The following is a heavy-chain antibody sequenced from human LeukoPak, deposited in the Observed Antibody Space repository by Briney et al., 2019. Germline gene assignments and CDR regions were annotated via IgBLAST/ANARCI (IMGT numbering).Heavy chain of an antibody. CDR3: ARVYPGLWFGDKLIAVAAYFDY. CDR1: GFTFSDYE. D-gene: IGHD3-10*01. Sequence: GGSLRLSCAASGFTFSDYEMNWVRQAPGKGLEWVSYISSSASIIYYSDSVKGRFTISRDNAKNSLYLQMNSLRSEDTAVYYCARVYPGLWFGDKLIAVAAYFDYWGQGTLVTVSS. J-gene: IGHJ4*02. V-gene: IGHV3-48*03. CDR2: ISSSASII.